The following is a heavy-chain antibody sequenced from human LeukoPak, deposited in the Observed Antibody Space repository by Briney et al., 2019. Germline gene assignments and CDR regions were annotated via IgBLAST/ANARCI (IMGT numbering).Heavy chain of an antibody. CDR1: GGSVSSGSYY. Sequence: SETLSLTCTVSGGSVSSGSYYWSWIRQPPGKGLEWIGYIYYSGSINYNPSLKSRVTISVDTSKNQFSLKLSSVTAADTAVYYCARIPYSSGWYIWYFDLWGRGTLVTVSS. D-gene: IGHD6-19*01. CDR2: IYYSGSI. CDR3: ARIPYSSGWYIWYFDL. J-gene: IGHJ2*01. V-gene: IGHV4-61*01.